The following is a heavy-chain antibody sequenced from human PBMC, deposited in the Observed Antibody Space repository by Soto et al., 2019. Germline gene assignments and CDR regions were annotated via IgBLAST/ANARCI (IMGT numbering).Heavy chain of an antibody. CDR1: GFTLRNYA. CDR2: ISANDVGT. D-gene: IGHD3-22*01. J-gene: IGHJ4*02. Sequence: PGESLRLSCAASGFTLRNYAMTWIRQAPGKGLEWVSLISANDVGTYYAESVKTRFTISTDQSRNTVYLQMDSLRAEDTAIYYCCRGMYTPYETSPLSFDYWGQGTQVTVSS. CDR3: CRGMYTPYETSPLSFDY. V-gene: IGHV3-23*01.